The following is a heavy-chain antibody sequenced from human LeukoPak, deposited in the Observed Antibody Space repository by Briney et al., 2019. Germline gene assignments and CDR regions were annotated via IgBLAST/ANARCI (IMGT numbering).Heavy chain of an antibody. CDR3: ARGHAPYDSSGYYLH. D-gene: IGHD3-22*01. CDR2: IYYSGST. Sequence: SETLSLTCTVAGGSISSYYWSWIRQPPGKGLEWIGYIYYSGSTNYNPSLKSRVSISADTSKNQFSLKLSSVTAADTAVYYCARGHAPYDSSGYYLHWGQGTLVTVSS. J-gene: IGHJ4*02. V-gene: IGHV4-59*01. CDR1: GGSISSYY.